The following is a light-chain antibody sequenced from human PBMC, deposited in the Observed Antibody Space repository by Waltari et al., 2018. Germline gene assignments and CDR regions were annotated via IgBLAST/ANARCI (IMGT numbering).Light chain of an antibody. J-gene: IGKJ5*01. V-gene: IGKV4-1*01. CDR2: WAS. Sequence: DIVMTQSPDSLAVSLGERATINCKSRQRVLYSSNNKNYLAWYQQKPGQPPKLLIYWASTRESGVPDRFSGSGSGTDFTLTISSLQAEDVAVYYCQQYYSTPRTFGLGTRLEIK. CDR3: QQYYSTPRT. CDR1: QRVLYSSNNKNY.